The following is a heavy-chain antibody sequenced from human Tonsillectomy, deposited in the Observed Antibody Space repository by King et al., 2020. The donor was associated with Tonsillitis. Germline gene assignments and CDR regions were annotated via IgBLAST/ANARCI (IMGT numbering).Heavy chain of an antibody. CDR1: GGSFNGYY. D-gene: IGHD3-10*01. Sequence: VQLQQWGAGLLKPSETLSLTCAVYGGSFNGYYWSWIRQPPGKGLEWIVEINHSGSTNYNPSLKSRVTISGDTSKNQFSLNLGAVTAADTAVYYCARGPAPTYYYGSGSYYRDYYFDYWGQGTLVTVSS. CDR2: INHSGST. J-gene: IGHJ4*02. V-gene: IGHV4-34*01. CDR3: ARGPAPTYYYGSGSYYRDYYFDY.